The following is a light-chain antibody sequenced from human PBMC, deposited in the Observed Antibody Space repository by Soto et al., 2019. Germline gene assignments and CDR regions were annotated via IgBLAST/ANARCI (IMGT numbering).Light chain of an antibody. J-gene: IGLJ1*01. V-gene: IGLV2-8*01. CDR1: SSDVGGYNS. Sequence: QSALTQPPSASGSPGQSVTISCTGTSSDVGGYNSVSWFQQHPGKAPKLTIYDVSKRPSGVPDRFSGSKSGNTASLTVSALQAEDEADYYCSSYAGSTLYVFGTGTKLTVL. CDR3: SSYAGSTLYV. CDR2: DVS.